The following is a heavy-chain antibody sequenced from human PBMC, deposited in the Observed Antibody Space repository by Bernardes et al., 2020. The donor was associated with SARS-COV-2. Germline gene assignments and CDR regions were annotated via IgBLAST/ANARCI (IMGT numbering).Heavy chain of an antibody. J-gene: IGHJ6*02. D-gene: IGHD3-10*01. V-gene: IGHV1-69*06. CDR3: ARGKYQMRGSWYNNGLDV. CDR2: IIPLFGRT. CDR1: GGIFSNYV. Sequence: SVNVSFKTSGGIFSNYVFSWVRPAPGQGIEWMGGIIPLFGRTIYAQKFQVRVAISADTPTNIAYMVLSSLRCDDTALYYCARGKYQMRGSWYNNGLDVWGQGTTVTGSS.